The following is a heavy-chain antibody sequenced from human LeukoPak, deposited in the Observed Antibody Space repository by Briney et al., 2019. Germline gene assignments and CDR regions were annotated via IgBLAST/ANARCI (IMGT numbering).Heavy chain of an antibody. CDR3: AREYYDSSGMGYFDY. J-gene: IGHJ4*02. CDR1: GFTVSSNY. CDR2: IYSGGST. D-gene: IGHD3-22*01. Sequence: PGGSLRLSCAASGFTVSSNYMSWVRQAPGKGLEWVSVIYSGGSTYYADSVKGRFTISRDNSKNTLYLQMNSLRAEDTAVYYCAREYYDSSGMGYFDYWGQGTLVTVSS. V-gene: IGHV3-66*01.